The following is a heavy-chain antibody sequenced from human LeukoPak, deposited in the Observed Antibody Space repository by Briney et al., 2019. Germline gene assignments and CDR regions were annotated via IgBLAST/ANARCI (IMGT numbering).Heavy chain of an antibody. D-gene: IGHD2-15*01. CDR1: GFSLSAYW. V-gene: IGHV3-7*01. Sequence: GGSLRLSCAASGFSLSAYWMTWVRQAPGKGLEWVANINRDGSQKNHVDSVKGRFTISRDNAKNSLYLQMNSLRAEDTAVYYCARVGEDCSGGSCLSYYFDYWGQGTLVTVSS. CDR3: ARVGEDCSGGSCLSYYFDY. J-gene: IGHJ4*02. CDR2: INRDGSQK.